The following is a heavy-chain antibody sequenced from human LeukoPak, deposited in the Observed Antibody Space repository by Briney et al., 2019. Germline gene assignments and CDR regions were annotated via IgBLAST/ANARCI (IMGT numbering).Heavy chain of an antibody. D-gene: IGHD3-10*01. CDR1: GFSFDDYA. CDR2: ISWNSGSI. Sequence: PGGSLRLPCAASGFSFDDYAMHWVRQAPGKGLEWVSGISWNSGSIGYADSVKGRFTISRDNANNSLYLQMNSLRPEDTALYYCAKDLGFTYGMNYYYYGINVWGQGTTVTVSS. J-gene: IGHJ6*02. V-gene: IGHV3-9*01. CDR3: AKDLGFTYGMNYYYYGINV.